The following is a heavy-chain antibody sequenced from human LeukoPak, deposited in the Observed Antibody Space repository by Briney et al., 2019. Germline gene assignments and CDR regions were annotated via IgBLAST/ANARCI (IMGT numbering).Heavy chain of an antibody. D-gene: IGHD2-21*02. CDR3: ARRRTVVTAILGSPWFDP. V-gene: IGHV1-18*01. J-gene: IGHJ5*02. Sequence: ASVKVSCKASGYTFTSYGISWVRQAPGQGLEWMGWISAYNGNTNYAQKLQGRVTMTTDTSTSTAYMELRSLRSDDTAVYYCARRRTVVTAILGSPWFDPWGQGTLVTVSS. CDR1: GYTFTSYG. CDR2: ISAYNGNT.